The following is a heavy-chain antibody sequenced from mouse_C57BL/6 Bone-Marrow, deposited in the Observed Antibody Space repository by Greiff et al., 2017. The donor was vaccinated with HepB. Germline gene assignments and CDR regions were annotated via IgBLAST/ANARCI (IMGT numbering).Heavy chain of an antibody. CDR3: ARGDAYYAMDY. CDR2: IYPGSGNT. V-gene: IGHV1-76*01. CDR1: GYTFTDYY. Sequence: SGAELVRPGASVKLSCKASGYTFTDYYINWVKQRPGQGLEWIARIYPGSGNTYYNEKFKGKATLTAEKSSSTAYMQLSSLTSEDSAVYFCARGDAYYAMDYWGQGTSVTVSS. J-gene: IGHJ4*01.